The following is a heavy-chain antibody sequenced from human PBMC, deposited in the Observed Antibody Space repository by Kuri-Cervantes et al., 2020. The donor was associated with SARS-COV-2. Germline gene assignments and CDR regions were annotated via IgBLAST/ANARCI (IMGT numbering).Heavy chain of an antibody. J-gene: IGHJ4*02. V-gene: IGHV3-7*03. Sequence: GESLKISCAASGFTFSSYWMSWVRQAPGKGLEWVANIKQDGSEKYYVDSVKGRFTISRDNSKNTLYLQMNSLRAEDTAVYYCAKDLGVDIVVVPAAVVDYWGQGTLVTVSS. CDR1: GFTFSSYW. CDR3: AKDLGVDIVVVPAAVVDY. D-gene: IGHD2-2*03. CDR2: IKQDGSEK.